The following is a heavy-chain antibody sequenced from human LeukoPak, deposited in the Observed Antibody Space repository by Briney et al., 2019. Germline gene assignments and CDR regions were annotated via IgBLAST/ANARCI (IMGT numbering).Heavy chain of an antibody. Sequence: GGSLRLSCAASGFTFSSYGMHWVCQAPGKGLEWVAVISYDGSNKYYADSVKGRFTISRDNSKNTLYLQMNSLRAEDTAVYYCAKDRGRYFDWLLFDYWGQGTLVTVSS. V-gene: IGHV3-30*18. D-gene: IGHD3-9*01. CDR2: ISYDGSNK. CDR1: GFTFSSYG. J-gene: IGHJ4*02. CDR3: AKDRGRYFDWLLFDY.